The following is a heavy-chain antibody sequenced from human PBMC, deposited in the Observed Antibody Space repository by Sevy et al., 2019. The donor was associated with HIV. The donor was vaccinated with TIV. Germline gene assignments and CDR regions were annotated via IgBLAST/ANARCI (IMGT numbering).Heavy chain of an antibody. Sequence: GGSLRLSCAASGFTFSNYWMHWVRQAPGKGLVWVSRINPGGTSTDYADSVKGQFTISRDNAKNSLYLQMNSLRAEDTAVYYCSRAITVEGRGVGYWGQGTLVTVSS. CDR1: GFTFSNYW. J-gene: IGHJ4*02. D-gene: IGHD5-12*01. CDR2: INPGGTST. V-gene: IGHV3-74*01. CDR3: SRAITVEGRGVGY.